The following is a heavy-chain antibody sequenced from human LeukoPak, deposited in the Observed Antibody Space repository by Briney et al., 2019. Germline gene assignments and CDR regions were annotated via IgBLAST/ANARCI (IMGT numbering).Heavy chain of an antibody. CDR2: ISGSGGST. CDR3: AKDHSGSYSPFDY. D-gene: IGHD1-26*01. V-gene: IGHV3-23*01. J-gene: IGHJ4*02. Sequence: GGSLRLSCAASGFTFSDYYMSWIRQAPGKGLEWVSAISGSGGSTYYADSVKGRFTISRDNSKNTLYLQMNSLRAEDTAVYYCAKDHSGSYSPFDYWGQGTLVTVSS. CDR1: GFTFSDYY.